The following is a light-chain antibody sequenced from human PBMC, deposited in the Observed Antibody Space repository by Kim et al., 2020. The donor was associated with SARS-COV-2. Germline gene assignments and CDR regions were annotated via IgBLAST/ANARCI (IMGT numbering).Light chain of an antibody. CDR3: QQYNNWWT. CDR2: GAS. CDR1: QSVSSS. Sequence: EIVMTQSPATLSVSLGERVTLSCRASQSVSSSLAWYQQKHGQAPRLLISGASTRATGIPARFSGSGSGTEFTLTINSLQSEDFAVYYCQQYNNWWTFGQGTKVDIK. J-gene: IGKJ1*01. V-gene: IGKV3-15*01.